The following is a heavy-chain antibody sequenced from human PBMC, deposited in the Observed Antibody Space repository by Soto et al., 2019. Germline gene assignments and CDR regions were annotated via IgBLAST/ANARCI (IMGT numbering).Heavy chain of an antibody. CDR2: ISGSGGST. V-gene: IGHV3-23*01. D-gene: IGHD3-22*01. CDR3: AKTCQYYYDSSGYYYEPYYFDF. J-gene: IGHJ4*02. Sequence: GGSLRLSCAASGFTFSSYAMSWVRQAPGKGLEWVSAISGSGGSTYYADSVKGRFTISRDNSKNTLYLQMNSLRAEDTAVYYCAKTCQYYYDSSGYYYEPYYFDFWGQGTLVTVSS. CDR1: GFTFSSYA.